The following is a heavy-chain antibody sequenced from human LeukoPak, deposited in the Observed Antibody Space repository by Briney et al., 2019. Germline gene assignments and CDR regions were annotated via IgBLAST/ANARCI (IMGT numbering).Heavy chain of an antibody. CDR2: ISGSGGST. V-gene: IGHV3-23*01. Sequence: PGGSLRLSCAASGFTLSSYAMSWVRQAPGKGLEWVSAISGSGGSTYYADSVKGRFTISRDNSKNTLYLQMNSLRAEDTAVYYCAKDQEQWLVPTCFDYWGQGTLVTVSS. D-gene: IGHD6-19*01. J-gene: IGHJ4*02. CDR1: GFTLSSYA. CDR3: AKDQEQWLVPTCFDY.